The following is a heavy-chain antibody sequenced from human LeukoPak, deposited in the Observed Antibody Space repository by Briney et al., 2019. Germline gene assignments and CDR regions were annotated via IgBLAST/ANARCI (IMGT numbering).Heavy chain of an antibody. CDR3: ARGTDQVASPLLYYYYYYMDV. V-gene: IGHV3-30*02. CDR1: GFTFSSYG. J-gene: IGHJ6*03. D-gene: IGHD5-12*01. Sequence: GGSLRLSCAASGFTFSSYGMHWVRQAPGKGLEWVAFIRYDGSNKYYADSVKGRFTISRDNSKNTLYLQMNSLRAEDTAVYYCARGTDQVASPLLYYYYYYMDVWGKGTTVTISS. CDR2: IRYDGSNK.